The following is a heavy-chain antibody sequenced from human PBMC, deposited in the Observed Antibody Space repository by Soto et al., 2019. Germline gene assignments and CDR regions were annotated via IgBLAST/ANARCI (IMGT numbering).Heavy chain of an antibody. Sequence: QVQLVQSGAEVKKPGSSVKVSCKASGGTFSSYAISWVRQAPGQGLEWMGGILPIFGTANYAQKFQGRVTISGAEFTSTAYMEVSSLRSEDTAVYSCARDAGTENVYGGNGSIDSYYFGMDVWGQGTTVTVSS. J-gene: IGHJ6*02. CDR1: GGTFSSYA. V-gene: IGHV1-69*19. D-gene: IGHD4-17*01. CDR2: ILPIFGTA. CDR3: ARDAGTENVYGGNGSIDSYYFGMDV.